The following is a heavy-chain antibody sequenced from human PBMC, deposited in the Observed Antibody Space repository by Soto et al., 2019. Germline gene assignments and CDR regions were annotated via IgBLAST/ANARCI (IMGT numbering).Heavy chain of an antibody. J-gene: IGHJ5*02. D-gene: IGHD3-3*01. CDR3: ARGVFWSGYSNWFDP. V-gene: IGHV4-34*01. CDR1: GGSFSGYY. CDR2: INHSGST. Sequence: SETLSLTCAVYGGSFSGYYCSWSRQPPGRGLEWIGEINHSGSTNYNPSLKSRVTISVDTSKNQFSLKLSSVTAADTAVYYCARGVFWSGYSNWFDPWGQGTLVTVSS.